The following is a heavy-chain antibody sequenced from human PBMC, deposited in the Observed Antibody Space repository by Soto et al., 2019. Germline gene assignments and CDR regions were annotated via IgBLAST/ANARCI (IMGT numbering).Heavy chain of an antibody. D-gene: IGHD5-12*01. Sequence: GGSLRLSCAASGFTFSDYYMSWIRQAPGKGLEWVSYISSSSSYTNYADSVKGRFTISRDNAKNSLYLQMNSLRAEDTAVYYCARQNYSGPPGGWGQGTLVTVSS. CDR1: GFTFSDYY. J-gene: IGHJ4*02. CDR3: ARQNYSGPPGG. V-gene: IGHV3-11*03. CDR2: ISSSSSYT.